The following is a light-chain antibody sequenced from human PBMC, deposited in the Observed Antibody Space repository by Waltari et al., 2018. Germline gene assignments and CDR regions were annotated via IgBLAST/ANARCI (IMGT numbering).Light chain of an antibody. J-gene: IGLJ1*01. Sequence: QSALTQPRSVSGSPGQSVTIPFTGTSSDVGGYNYVSWYQQHPGKAPKLMIYDVSKRPSGVPDRFSGSKSGNTASLTISGLQAEDEADYYCCSYAGRPYVFGTGTKVTVL. CDR2: DVS. CDR1: SSDVGGYNY. V-gene: IGLV2-11*01. CDR3: CSYAGRPYV.